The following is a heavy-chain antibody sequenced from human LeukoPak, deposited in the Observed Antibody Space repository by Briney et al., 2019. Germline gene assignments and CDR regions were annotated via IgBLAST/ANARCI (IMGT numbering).Heavy chain of an antibody. CDR1: GFTFSTSA. Sequence: GGPLRLSCAASGFTFSTSAMNWARQAPGKGLEGVAGITASGPRTYYADSVKGRFSISRDNSESKVYLQMNSLRAEDTAIYYCAKDPFNIFGGLWGQGTLVTVSS. CDR2: ITASGPRT. D-gene: IGHD3-10*02. CDR3: AKDPFNIFGGL. J-gene: IGHJ4*02. V-gene: IGHV3-23*01.